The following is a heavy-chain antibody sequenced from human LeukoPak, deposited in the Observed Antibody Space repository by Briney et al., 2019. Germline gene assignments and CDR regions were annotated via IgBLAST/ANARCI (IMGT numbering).Heavy chain of an antibody. CDR1: GGSISSYY. Sequence: PSETLSLTCTVSGGSISSYYWSWIRQPAGKGLEWIGRIYTSGSTNYNPSLKSRVTISVDTSKNQFSLKLSSVTAADTAVYYCARYVLAYCGGDCYGGPPALFDYWGQGTLVTVSS. V-gene: IGHV4-4*07. J-gene: IGHJ4*02. D-gene: IGHD2-21*02. CDR3: ARYVLAYCGGDCYGGPPALFDY. CDR2: IYTSGST.